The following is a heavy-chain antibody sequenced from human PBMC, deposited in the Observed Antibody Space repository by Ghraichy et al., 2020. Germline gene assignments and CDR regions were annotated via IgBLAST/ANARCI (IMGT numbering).Heavy chain of an antibody. CDR1: GFTFSSYW. V-gene: IGHV3-7*04. Sequence: GGSLRLSCAASGFTFSSYWMTWVRQAPGKGLEWVANIKEDGSEKYYVDSVKGRFTISRDNAKNSLYLQMNSLRAEDAALYYCARGVGSSKLLNYWGQGTLVTVSS. CDR2: IKEDGSEK. D-gene: IGHD6-6*01. CDR3: ARGVGSSKLLNY. J-gene: IGHJ4*02.